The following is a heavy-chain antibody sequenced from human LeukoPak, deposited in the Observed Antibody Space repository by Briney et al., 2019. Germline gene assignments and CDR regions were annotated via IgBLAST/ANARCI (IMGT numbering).Heavy chain of an antibody. D-gene: IGHD2-8*01. CDR2: ISSSGSTI. CDR3: ARDREKYCTNGVCYGGPMDY. V-gene: IGHV3-48*03. CDR1: GFTFSSYE. Sequence: QPGGSLRLSCAASGFTFSSYEMNWVRQAPGKGLEWVSYISSSGSTIYYADSVKGRFTISRDNAKNSLYLQMNSLRAEDAAVYYCARDREKYCTNGVCYGGPMDYWGQGTLVTVSS. J-gene: IGHJ4*02.